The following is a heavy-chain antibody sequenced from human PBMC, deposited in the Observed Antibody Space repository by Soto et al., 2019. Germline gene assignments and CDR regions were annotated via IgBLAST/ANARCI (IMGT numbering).Heavy chain of an antibody. D-gene: IGHD2-2*01. CDR3: ARDGIVVVPAAPEDDAFDI. J-gene: IGHJ3*02. CDR1: GGTFSSYT. Sequence: GASVKVSCKASGGTFSSYTINWVRQAPGQGLEWMGRIIPILGIANYAQKFQGRVTITADKSMSTAYMELSSLRSEDTAVYYCARDGIVVVPAAPEDDAFDIWGQGTMVTVSS. CDR2: IIPILGIA. V-gene: IGHV1-69*04.